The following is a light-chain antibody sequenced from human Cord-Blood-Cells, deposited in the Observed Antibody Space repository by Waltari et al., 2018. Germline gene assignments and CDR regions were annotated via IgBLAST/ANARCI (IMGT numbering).Light chain of an antibody. CDR1: SSDVGGYNY. Sequence: QSALTQPASVSGSPGQSITISCTGTSSDVGGYNYVSWHQQHPGKAPKLMIYEVSKRPAGVSNRFSGSNSGNTASRSISGLQAEDEADYYCSSYTSSSTYVVGTGTKVSVL. J-gene: IGLJ1*01. V-gene: IGLV2-14*01. CDR2: EVS. CDR3: SSYTSSSTYV.